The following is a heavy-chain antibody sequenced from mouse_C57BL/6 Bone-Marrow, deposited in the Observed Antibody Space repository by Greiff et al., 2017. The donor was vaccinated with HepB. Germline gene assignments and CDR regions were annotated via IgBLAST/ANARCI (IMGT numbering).Heavy chain of an antibody. CDR1: GFNIKDYY. J-gene: IGHJ4*01. CDR2: IDPEDGET. Sequence: VQLQQSGAELVKPGASVKLSCTASGFNIKDYYMHWVKQRTEQGLEWIGRIDPEDGETKYAPNFQGKATITADTSSNTAYLQLSSLTAEDTAVYYCARGYYDSNYLYYYAMDYWGQGTSVTVSS. CDR3: ARGYYDSNYLYYYAMDY. D-gene: IGHD2-5*01. V-gene: IGHV14-2*01.